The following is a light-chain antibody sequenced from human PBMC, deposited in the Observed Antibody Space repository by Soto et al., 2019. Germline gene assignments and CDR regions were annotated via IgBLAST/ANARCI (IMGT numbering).Light chain of an antibody. CDR3: QQYANYPLT. J-gene: IGKJ5*01. Sequence: DIEMTQSPSSLSASVGDRVGITCRASHPINKWLAWYQQKPNQAPRSLIYTTSIRQSGVPSRFSGSGSGTDFTLTITSLQPEDFATYFCQQYANYPLTFGQGTRLDI. V-gene: IGKV1D-16*01. CDR1: HPINKW. CDR2: TTS.